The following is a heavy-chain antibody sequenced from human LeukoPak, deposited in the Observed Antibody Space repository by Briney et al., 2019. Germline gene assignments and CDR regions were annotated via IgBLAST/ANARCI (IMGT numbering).Heavy chain of an antibody. Sequence: GGSLRLSCAASGFSFSSDWMTWVRQPPGKGPEWVATIKQDGSEKYYVDSVKGRFTISRDNAKNSLYLQMNSLRAEDTAVYYCARDQGGATTPYYFDYWGQGTLVTVSS. CDR2: IKQDGSEK. D-gene: IGHD1-26*01. V-gene: IGHV3-7*01. J-gene: IGHJ4*02. CDR1: GFSFSSDW. CDR3: ARDQGGATTPYYFDY.